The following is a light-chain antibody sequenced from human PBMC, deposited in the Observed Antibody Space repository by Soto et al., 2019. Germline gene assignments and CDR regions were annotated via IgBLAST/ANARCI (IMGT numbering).Light chain of an antibody. CDR1: QDISSY. J-gene: IGKJ4*01. Sequence: DIQLTQSPSFLSASVGDRVTITCRTIQDISSYLAWYQQKPGKAPQLLVSAASTLQSEVPSRFSGSGSGTEFTLTISSLQPEDFATYYCQQLKSYPLSFGGGTKVEI. CDR2: AAS. V-gene: IGKV1-9*01. CDR3: QQLKSYPLS.